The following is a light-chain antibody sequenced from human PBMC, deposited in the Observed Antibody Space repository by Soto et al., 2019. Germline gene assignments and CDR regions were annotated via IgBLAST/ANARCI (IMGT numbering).Light chain of an antibody. V-gene: IGKV3-15*01. Sequence: EIVMTQPPATLSVSPGERATLSCRASQSVSSNLAWYQQKPGQAPRLLIYGASTRATGIPARFSGSGSGREYTLTISSLQSEDFAVDYWQQYNDWPPRTFGQGTKVEIK. J-gene: IGKJ1*01. CDR1: QSVSSN. CDR3: QQYNDWPPRT. CDR2: GAS.